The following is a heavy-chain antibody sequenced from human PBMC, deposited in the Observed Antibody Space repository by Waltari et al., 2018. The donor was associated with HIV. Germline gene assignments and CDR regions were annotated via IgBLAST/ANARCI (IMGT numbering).Heavy chain of an antibody. J-gene: IGHJ3*02. CDR1: ASSISSAYY. D-gene: IGHD3-22*01. CDR2: IYRSGTT. CDR3: ARDQDYYDSSGYTCYAFDM. Sequence: QVQLQESGPGVVTPSAPLYLTCTVSASSISSAYYCGCLRQSPGKGLEWIGSIYRSGTTYYNPSLKSRVTISVNMSKNQFSLKLTSMTAADTALYYCARDQDYYDSSGYTCYAFDMWGPGTMVTVSS. V-gene: IGHV4-38-2*02.